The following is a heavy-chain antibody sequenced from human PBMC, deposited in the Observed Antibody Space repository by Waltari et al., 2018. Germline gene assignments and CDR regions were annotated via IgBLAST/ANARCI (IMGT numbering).Heavy chain of an antibody. CDR2: INHSGST. Sequence: QVQLQQWGAGLLKPSETLSLTCAVYGGSFSGYYWSWIRQPPGKGLEWIGEINHSGSTNYNPSLKSRVTISVDTSKNQFSLKLSSVTAADTAVYYCAREPIAAAPIGFDPWGQGTLVTVSS. CDR1: GGSFSGYY. V-gene: IGHV4-34*01. J-gene: IGHJ5*02. D-gene: IGHD6-13*01. CDR3: AREPIAAAPIGFDP.